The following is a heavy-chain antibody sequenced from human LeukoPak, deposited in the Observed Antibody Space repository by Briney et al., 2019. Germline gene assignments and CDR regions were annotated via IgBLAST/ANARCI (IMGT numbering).Heavy chain of an antibody. CDR1: GFTFSSYW. J-gene: IGHJ6*02. CDR3: ARLRYYAMDV. V-gene: IGHV3-7*01. Sequence: GGSLRLSCTASGFTFSSYWMSWVRQAPGKGPEWVANIKEDGSKKYYEDSVKGRFTISRDNAKNSLYLQMSSLRAEDTAVYYCARLRYYAMDVWGQGTTVTASS. CDR2: IKEDGSKK.